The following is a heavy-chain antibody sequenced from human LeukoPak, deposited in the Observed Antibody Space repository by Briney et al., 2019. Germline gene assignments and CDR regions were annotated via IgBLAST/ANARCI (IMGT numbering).Heavy chain of an antibody. CDR1: GGSISSGGYY. Sequence: PSQTLSLTCTVSGGSISSGGYYWSWIRQPAGKGLEWIGRIYTSGSTNYNPSLKSRVTMSVDTSKNQSSLKLSSVTAADTAVYYCARDYYDSSGRRENWFDPWGQGTLVTVSS. V-gene: IGHV4-61*02. J-gene: IGHJ5*02. CDR2: IYTSGST. CDR3: ARDYYDSSGRRENWFDP. D-gene: IGHD3-22*01.